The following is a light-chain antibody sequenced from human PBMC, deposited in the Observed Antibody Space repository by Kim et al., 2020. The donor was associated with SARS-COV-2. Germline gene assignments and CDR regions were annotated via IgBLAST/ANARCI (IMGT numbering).Light chain of an antibody. J-gene: IGLJ1*01. Sequence: SYELTQPPSVSVSPGQTASITCSGHNLGEKYACWYQHKPGQSPVLVIYQNDKRPSGIPERFSGSNSGHTASLTISGTQAVDEADYFCQAWDGSTFVFGTGTKVTVL. CDR1: NLGEKY. V-gene: IGLV3-1*01. CDR2: QND. CDR3: QAWDGSTFV.